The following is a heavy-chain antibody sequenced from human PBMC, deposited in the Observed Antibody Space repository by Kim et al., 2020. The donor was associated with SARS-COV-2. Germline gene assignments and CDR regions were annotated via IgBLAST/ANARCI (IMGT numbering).Heavy chain of an antibody. CDR2: ISYRGMN. Sequence: SETLSLSCTVSGGSLDNYSWSWIRQTPEKALEWIGDISYRGMNNYNPSLRLRVAISLNKSKTQVYLKLFSVTAGDTAVYYCARVSLTPARWFDPWGPGTLATVSA. CDR3: ARVSLTPARWFDP. CDR1: GGSLDNYS. J-gene: IGHJ5*02. V-gene: IGHV4-59*13.